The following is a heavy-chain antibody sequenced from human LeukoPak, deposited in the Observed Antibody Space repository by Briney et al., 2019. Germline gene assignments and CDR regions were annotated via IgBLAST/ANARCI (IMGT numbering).Heavy chain of an antibody. Sequence: PGGSLRPSCAASGFTVSSNYMSWVRQAPGKGLEWVSVIYSGGSTYHADSVKGRFTISRDNSKHTLYLQMNSLRVDDTVVYFFARLSPNSNGWYHFDNWGQGTLVTVST. CDR2: IYSGGST. CDR3: ARLSPNSNGWYHFDN. J-gene: IGHJ4*02. CDR1: GFTVSSNY. D-gene: IGHD6-19*01. V-gene: IGHV3-53*01.